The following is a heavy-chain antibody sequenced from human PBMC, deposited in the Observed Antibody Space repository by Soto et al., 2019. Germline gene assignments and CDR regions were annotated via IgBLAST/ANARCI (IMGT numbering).Heavy chain of an antibody. J-gene: IGHJ4*02. V-gene: IGHV3-23*01. D-gene: IGHD5-12*01. CDR3: AKGSVEYSASVDN. CDR2: ISARGGSS. CDR1: GFSFSSYA. Sequence: EVQLLESGGGLVQPGGSLRLSCAASGFSFSSYAMVWVRQAPGKGLQWVSAISARGGSSNFADSVKGRFTISRENSKNVLSLEMNSLRAEDTAIYCCAKGSVEYSASVDNWGQGTLVLVSS.